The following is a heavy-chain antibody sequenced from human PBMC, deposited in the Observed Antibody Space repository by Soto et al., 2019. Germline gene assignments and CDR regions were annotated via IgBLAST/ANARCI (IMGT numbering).Heavy chain of an antibody. D-gene: IGHD3-16*01. CDR3: VRPNFGPLTHCEC. CDR2: IFPVDSDT. CDR1: GYTFTNYW. V-gene: IGHV5-51*01. J-gene: IGHJ4*02. Sequence: VESLKISCKAIGYTFTNYWTGWVRQTPGKGLEWMGIIFPVDSDTRYNPSFEGQVTVSADESISTAYLQWNTLKASDTAMYYCVRPNFGPLTHCECWGQETMLIVST.